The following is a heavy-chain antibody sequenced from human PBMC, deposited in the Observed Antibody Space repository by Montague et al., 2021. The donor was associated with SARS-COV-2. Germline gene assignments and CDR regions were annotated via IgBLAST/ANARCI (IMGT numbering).Heavy chain of an antibody. D-gene: IGHD6-13*01. J-gene: IGHJ4*02. CDR2: IHHTGIT. V-gene: IGHV4-4*02. CDR3: ASHPVFQQLYS. Sequence: SETLSLTCAVSGAFVSSINWWSWVRQPPGRGLEWIAEIHHTGITNFNPSLRGRVSISLDSSKNQLSLTLISVTAADTAIYYCASHPVFQQLYSWGQGTLVSVSS. CDR1: GAFVSSINW.